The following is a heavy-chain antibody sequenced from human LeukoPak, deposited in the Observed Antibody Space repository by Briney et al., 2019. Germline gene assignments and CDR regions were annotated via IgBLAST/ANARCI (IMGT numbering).Heavy chain of an antibody. Sequence: GGSLRLSCAASGFTFSDYYMSWIRQAPGKGLDWVSYISSSGSTIYYADSVKGRFTISRDNAKNSLYLQMNSLRAEDTAVYYCARGKRWGVSGYSSSWYFKVWGKGTTVTVSS. CDR2: ISSSGSTI. J-gene: IGHJ6*04. D-gene: IGHD6-13*01. CDR1: GFTFSDYY. V-gene: IGHV3-11*01. CDR3: ARGKRWGVSGYSSSWYFKV.